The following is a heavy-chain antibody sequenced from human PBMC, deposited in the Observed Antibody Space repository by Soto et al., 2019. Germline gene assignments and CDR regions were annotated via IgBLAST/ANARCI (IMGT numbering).Heavy chain of an antibody. CDR3: ARPNGVWYYFDY. J-gene: IGHJ4*02. V-gene: IGHV3-30-3*01. D-gene: IGHD2-8*01. Sequence: GGSLRLSCAASGFTFSSYAMHWVRQAPGKGLEWVAVISYDGSNKYYADSVKGRFTISRDNSKNTLYLQMNSLRAEDTAVYYCARPNGVWYYFDYWGQGTLVTVSS. CDR1: GFTFSSYA. CDR2: ISYDGSNK.